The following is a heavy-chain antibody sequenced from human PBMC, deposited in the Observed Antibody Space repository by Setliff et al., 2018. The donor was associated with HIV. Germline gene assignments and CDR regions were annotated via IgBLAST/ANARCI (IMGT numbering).Heavy chain of an antibody. CDR2: INHRGSP. J-gene: IGHJ4*02. CDR1: GGSISSSNNY. Sequence: PSETLSLTCTVSGGSISSSNNYWGWIRQPPGKGLEWLGEINHRGSPNYNPSLESRVTISIDTSKNQFSLNLTSVTAADTAVYYCARFAVGRGDYWGQGTPVTVSS. D-gene: IGHD1-26*01. V-gene: IGHV4-39*07. CDR3: ARFAVGRGDY.